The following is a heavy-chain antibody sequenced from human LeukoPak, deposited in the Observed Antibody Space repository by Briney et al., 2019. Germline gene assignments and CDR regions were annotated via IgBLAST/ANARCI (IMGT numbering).Heavy chain of an antibody. J-gene: IGHJ5*02. CDR2: IKSKSDGETT. Sequence: PGGSLRLSCAASRCSFTKAWMTWVRQAPGKGLEWVGRIKSKSDGETTDYAAPVKGRFTISRDDSKSTVYLQMNSLKPEDTGIYYCTSYEHCIGRSCYSYGWFDPWGQGTWVTVSS. D-gene: IGHD2-15*01. V-gene: IGHV3-15*01. CDR3: TSYEHCIGRSCYSYGWFDP. CDR1: RCSFTKAW.